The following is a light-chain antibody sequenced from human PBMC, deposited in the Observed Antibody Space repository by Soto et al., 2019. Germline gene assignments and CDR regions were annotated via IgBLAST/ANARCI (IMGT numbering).Light chain of an antibody. CDR1: QAIGNY. Sequence: DIQMTQSPSSLSASVGDSVTITCRASQAIGNYLAWFQQKPGEAPKSLIHAASSLQSGVPSKFSASGSETDFTPTISSLQPEDFDTYYCQQYNSYPFTLDPGTKVDIK. J-gene: IGKJ3*01. CDR2: AAS. CDR3: QQYNSYPFT. V-gene: IGKV1-16*02.